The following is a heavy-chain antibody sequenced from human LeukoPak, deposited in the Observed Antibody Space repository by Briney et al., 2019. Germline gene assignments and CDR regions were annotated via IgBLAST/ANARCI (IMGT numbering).Heavy chain of an antibody. V-gene: IGHV1-46*01. CDR3: ARGPPLYYYDSSGYYKPSFDY. D-gene: IGHD3-22*01. CDR1: GYTFTSYY. J-gene: IGHJ4*02. CDR2: INPSGGST. Sequence: ASVKVSCKASGYTFTSYYMHWVRQAPGQGLEWMGIINPSGGSTSYAQKFQGRVTMTRDTSTSTVYMELSSLRSEDTAVYYRARGPPLYYYDSSGYYKPSFDYWGQGTLVTVSS.